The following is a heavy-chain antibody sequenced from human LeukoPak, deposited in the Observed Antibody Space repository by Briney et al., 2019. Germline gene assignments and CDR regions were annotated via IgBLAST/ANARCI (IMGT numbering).Heavy chain of an antibody. CDR2: IYYGGST. CDR3: ARRGPSGRSLDY. Sequence: SETLSLTCTVSGGSISSSPYYWGWIRQPPGKGLEWIGNIYYGGSTYYNPSLKTRVTISVDTSKNQFSLKLSSMTAADTAVYYCARRGPSGRSLDYWGQGTLVTVSS. D-gene: IGHD3-10*01. J-gene: IGHJ4*02. CDR1: GGSISSSPYY. V-gene: IGHV4-39*01.